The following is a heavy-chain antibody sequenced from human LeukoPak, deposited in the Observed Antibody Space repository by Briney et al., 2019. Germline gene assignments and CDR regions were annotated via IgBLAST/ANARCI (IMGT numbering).Heavy chain of an antibody. CDR1: GFTFSSYA. J-gene: IGHJ4*02. D-gene: IGHD4-17*01. Sequence: GASLRLSCAASGFTFSSYAMSWVRQAPGKGLEWVSAISGSGGSTYYADSVKGRFTISRDNSKNTLYLQMNSLRAEDTAVYYCAKGPDYGDQYGPFLSYWGQGTLVTVSS. CDR3: AKGPDYGDQYGPFLSY. CDR2: ISGSGGST. V-gene: IGHV3-23*01.